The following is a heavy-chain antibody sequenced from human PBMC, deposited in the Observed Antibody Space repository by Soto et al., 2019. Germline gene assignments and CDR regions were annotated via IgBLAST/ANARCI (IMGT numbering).Heavy chain of an antibody. V-gene: IGHV3-23*01. CDR1: GFTFSSYA. D-gene: IGHD6-6*01. J-gene: IGHJ3*02. CDR2: ISGSGGST. CDR3: AKDRISSSPQPDAFDI. Sequence: PGGSLRLSCAASGFTFSSYAMSWVRQAPGKGLEWVSAISGSGGSTYYADSVKGRFTISRDNSKNTLYLQMNSLRAEDTAVYYCAKDRISSSPQPDAFDIWGQGTMVTVSS.